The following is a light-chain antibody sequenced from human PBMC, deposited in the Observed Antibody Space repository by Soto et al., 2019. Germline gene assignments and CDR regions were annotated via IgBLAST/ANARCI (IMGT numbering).Light chain of an antibody. CDR1: NSNIGSTA. Sequence: QSVLTQPPSASGTPGQRVSISCSGGNSNIGSTAVNWYQQIPGTAPKLLIYSNNERPLGVPDRFSGTKSGTSASLAISGHQSDDEADYFCSAWDANLRGVLFGGGTKLTVL. V-gene: IGLV1-44*01. CDR2: SNN. J-gene: IGLJ2*01. CDR3: SAWDANLRGVL.